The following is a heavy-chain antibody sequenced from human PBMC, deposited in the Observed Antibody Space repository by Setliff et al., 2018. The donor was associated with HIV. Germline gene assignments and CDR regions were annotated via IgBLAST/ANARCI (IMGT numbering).Heavy chain of an antibody. CDR3: AKIQNPQGYYYDSSGYYPHPGSPDY. J-gene: IGHJ4*02. CDR1: GFTFSSYG. V-gene: IGHV3-30*02. CDR2: IRYDGSNK. D-gene: IGHD3-22*01. Sequence: PGGSLRLSCAASGFTFSSYGMHWVRQAPGKGLEWVAFIRYDGSNKYYAESVKGRFTISRDNSKNTRYLQMNSLRAEDTAVYYCAKIQNPQGYYYDSSGYYPHPGSPDYWGQGTLVTVSS.